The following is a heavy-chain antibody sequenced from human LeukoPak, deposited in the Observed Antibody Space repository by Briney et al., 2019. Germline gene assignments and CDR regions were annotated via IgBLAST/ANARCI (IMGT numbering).Heavy chain of an antibody. Sequence: GGSLRLSCAASGFTFSYYSMSWVRQAPGKGLEWVSGITGSAGSTHYADSVKGRFTISRDNSKNTLYLQMNSLRAEDTAVYYCAKYGLGSGIQVWGDFGMDVWGQGTTVTVSS. J-gene: IGHJ6*02. V-gene: IGHV3-23*01. CDR2: ITGSAGST. CDR3: AKYGLGSGIQVWGDFGMDV. D-gene: IGHD5-18*01. CDR1: GFTFSYYS.